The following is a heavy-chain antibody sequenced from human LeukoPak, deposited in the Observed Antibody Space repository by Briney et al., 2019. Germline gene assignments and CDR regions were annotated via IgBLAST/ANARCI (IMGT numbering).Heavy chain of an antibody. D-gene: IGHD3-3*01. J-gene: IGHJ6*03. Sequence: GGSLRLSCAASGVTFDDYDMHWVRQAPGKGLEWVADISGGGGSTYCADSVKGGFTISREKKKNSLYLQMNSLITEDTALYYCAKVRYYDFWSCLRGTGYMDVWGKGTTVTVSS. CDR3: AKVRYYDFWSCLRGTGYMDV. CDR2: ISGGGGST. V-gene: IGHV3-43*02. CDR1: GVTFDDYD.